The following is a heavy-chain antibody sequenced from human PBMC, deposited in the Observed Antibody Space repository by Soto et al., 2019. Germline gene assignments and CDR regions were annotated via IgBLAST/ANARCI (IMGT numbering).Heavy chain of an antibody. V-gene: IGHV1-46*01. D-gene: IGHD3-22*01. CDR1: GYTFTSYY. CDR3: ARFRAYYDSSCTYGMDV. Sequence: ASVKVSCKASGYTFTSYYMHWVRQAPGQGLEWMGIINPSGGSTSYAQKFQGGVTMTRDTSTSTVYMELSSLRSEDTAVYYCARFRAYYDSSCTYGMDVWGQGTTVTVSS. CDR2: INPSGGST. J-gene: IGHJ6*02.